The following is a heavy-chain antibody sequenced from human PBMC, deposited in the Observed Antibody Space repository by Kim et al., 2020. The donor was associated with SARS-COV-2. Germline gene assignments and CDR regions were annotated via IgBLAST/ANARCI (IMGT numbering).Heavy chain of an antibody. J-gene: IGHJ6*02. CDR2: ISYDGSNK. Sequence: GGSLRLSCAASGFTFSSYAMHWVRQAPGKGLEWVAVISYDGSNKYYADSVKGRFTISRDNSKNTLYLQMNSLRAEDTAVYYCASDYYLDTAMGRLSGMDVWGQGTTVTVSS. D-gene: IGHD5-18*01. CDR1: GFTFSSYA. CDR3: ASDYYLDTAMGRLSGMDV. V-gene: IGHV3-30*04.